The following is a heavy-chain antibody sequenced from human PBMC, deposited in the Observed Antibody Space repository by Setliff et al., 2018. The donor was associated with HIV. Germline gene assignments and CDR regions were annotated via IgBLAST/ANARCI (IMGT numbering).Heavy chain of an antibody. Sequence: PGGSLRLSCAASGFTLSRRDMHWVRQAPGKGLEWVAFMRYDGSDECYVDSVKGRFTISRDSSRNTLYLQMNSRRAEDTAVYYCAREGSYGIDCWGQGTLVTVSS. D-gene: IGHD4-17*01. CDR2: MRYDGSDE. CDR1: GFTLSRRD. CDR3: AREGSYGIDC. V-gene: IGHV3-30*02. J-gene: IGHJ4*02.